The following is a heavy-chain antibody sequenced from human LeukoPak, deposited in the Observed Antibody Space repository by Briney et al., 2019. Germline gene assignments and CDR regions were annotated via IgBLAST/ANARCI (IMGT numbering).Heavy chain of an antibody. CDR1: GFTFSSYW. J-gene: IGHJ4*02. V-gene: IGHV3-74*01. CDR3: ARTPPYYYDSSGYV. D-gene: IGHD3-22*01. CDR2: ISPDGSTT. Sequence: PGGSLRLSCAASGFTFSSYWMHWVRQAPGKGLVWVSRISPDGSTTGHADSVKGRFTTSRDNAKNTLYLQMNSLRAEDTAVYYCARTPPYYYDSSGYVWGQGTLVTVSS.